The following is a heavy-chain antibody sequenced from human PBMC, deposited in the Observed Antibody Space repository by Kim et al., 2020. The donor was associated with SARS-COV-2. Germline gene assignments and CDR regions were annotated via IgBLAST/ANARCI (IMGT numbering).Heavy chain of an antibody. D-gene: IGHD5-18*01. Sequence: GGSLRLSCAASGFTFSSYDMHWVRQATGKGLEWVSAIGTAGDTYYPGSVKGRFTISRENAKNSLYLQMNSLRAGDTAVYYCARAGRYSYIKYGMDVWGQGTTVTVSS. CDR2: IGTAGDT. CDR1: GFTFSSYD. J-gene: IGHJ6*02. V-gene: IGHV3-13*01. CDR3: ARAGRYSYIKYGMDV.